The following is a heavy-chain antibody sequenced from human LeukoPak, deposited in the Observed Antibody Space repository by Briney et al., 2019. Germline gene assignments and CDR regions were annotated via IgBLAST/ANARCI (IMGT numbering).Heavy chain of an antibody. CDR3: VRLRRNSDTSGFYYYSDF. V-gene: IGHV3-21*01. CDR2: ISVRSNYI. J-gene: IGHJ4*02. D-gene: IGHD3-22*01. Sequence: GGSLRLSCAASGYTFSSYSINWVRQAPGKGLEWVSSISVRSNYIYYADSVRGRFRISRDDARDLLYLQMNSLRAEDTAVYYCVRLRRNSDTSGFYYYSDFWGQGTLVTVSS. CDR1: GYTFSSYS.